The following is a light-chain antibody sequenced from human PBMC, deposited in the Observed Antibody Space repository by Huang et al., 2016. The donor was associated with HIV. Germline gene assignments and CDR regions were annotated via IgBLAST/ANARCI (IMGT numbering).Light chain of an antibody. J-gene: IGKJ1*01. CDR1: QSVSTN. CDR3: LQYNNWWT. Sequence: EMVMTQSPATLSVSPGDRATLSCRASQSVSTNFAWSQQRPGQAPRLPISDASTRASNTPARFSGGGSGTEITLTISVLRSEDFAVYYCLQYNNWWTFGQGTKVDIK. V-gene: IGKV3-15*01. CDR2: DAS.